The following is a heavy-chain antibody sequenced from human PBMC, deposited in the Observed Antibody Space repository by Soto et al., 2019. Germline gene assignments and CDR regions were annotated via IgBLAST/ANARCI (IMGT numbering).Heavy chain of an antibody. V-gene: IGHV1-18*04. CDR3: ARETLNAGPSDY. J-gene: IGHJ4*02. CDR2: INPDNGNT. Sequence: QVRLVQSGAEVKKFGASVKVSCKASGYTFSSYSIAWVRQAPGQGLEWMGRINPDNGNTNYARNLQGRVTMTTDTSTSTAYMELRSLKSDDTAVYYCARETLNAGPSDYWGQGTLVTASS. CDR1: GYTFSSYS. D-gene: IGHD3-10*01.